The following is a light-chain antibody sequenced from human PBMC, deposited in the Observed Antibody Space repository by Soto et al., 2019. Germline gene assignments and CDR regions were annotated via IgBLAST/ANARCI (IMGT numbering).Light chain of an antibody. CDR2: DVS. J-gene: IGLJ2*01. Sequence: ALTQPASVSGSPGQSITISCTATSSDVGAYNYVSWYQQYPGKAPKLLIYDVSHRPSGVSDRFFGSKSGNTASLTISGLQTEDEADYYCSSFTSGNTVVLGGGTQLTVL. CDR3: SSFTSGNTVV. V-gene: IGLV2-14*03. CDR1: SSDVGAYNY.